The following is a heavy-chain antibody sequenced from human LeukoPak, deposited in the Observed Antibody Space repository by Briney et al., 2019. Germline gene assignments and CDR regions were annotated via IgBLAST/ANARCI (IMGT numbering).Heavy chain of an antibody. Sequence: GGSLRPSCASSGFTFSDYYMSWIRQAPGKGLEWVSHISGSSTYTNYADSVKGRFTISRDNANNSLYLQMNSLTAEDTAVFYCARVGSRGYYFDYWGQGTLVSVSS. CDR1: GFTFSDYY. CDR3: ARVGSRGYYFDY. V-gene: IGHV3-11*06. CDR2: ISGSSTYT. D-gene: IGHD1-26*01. J-gene: IGHJ4*02.